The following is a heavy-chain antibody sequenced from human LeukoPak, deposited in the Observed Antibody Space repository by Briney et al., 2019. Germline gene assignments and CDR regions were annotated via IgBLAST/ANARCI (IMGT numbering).Heavy chain of an antibody. CDR3: ATADASVVRGVISGMDV. J-gene: IGHJ6*04. Sequence: ASVKVSCKVSGYILTELSMHWVRQAPGKGLEWMGDFDPEDGETLYAQKFQGRVTMTEDTSTDTAYMELSSLRSEDTAVYYCATADASVVRGVISGMDVWGKGTTVTVSS. CDR2: FDPEDGET. V-gene: IGHV1-24*01. CDR1: GYILTELS. D-gene: IGHD3-10*01.